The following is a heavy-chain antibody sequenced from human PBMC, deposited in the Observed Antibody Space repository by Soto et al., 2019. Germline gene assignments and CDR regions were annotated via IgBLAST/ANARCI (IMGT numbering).Heavy chain of an antibody. D-gene: IGHD6-19*01. CDR2: ISGSGGST. J-gene: IGHJ5*02. CDR1: GFTFSSYA. CDR3: AKRTVARIVGNWFAP. V-gene: IGHV3-23*01. Sequence: EVQLLESGGGLVQPGGSLRLSCAASGFTFSSYAMSWVRQAPGKGLEWVSAISGSGGSTYYADSVKGRFTISRDNSKNTLYLQMTTLRAEDTAVYYCAKRTVARIVGNWFAPWGQGTLVTVSS.